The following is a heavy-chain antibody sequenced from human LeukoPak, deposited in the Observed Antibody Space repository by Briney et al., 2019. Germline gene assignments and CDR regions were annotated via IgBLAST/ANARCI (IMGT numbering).Heavy chain of an antibody. CDR1: GGSVTTYY. CDR3: ARHAIYSGDYSFWFDP. CDR2: IYNSGST. V-gene: IGHV4-59*08. Sequence: PSETLSLTCTVSGGSVTTYYWSWIRQPPGKGLEWIAYIYNSGSTNYNPSLKSRVTISVDTPKNQVSLRLSSATAADTAVYYCARHAIYSGDYSFWFDPWGLGTLVTVSS. D-gene: IGHD1-26*01. J-gene: IGHJ5*02.